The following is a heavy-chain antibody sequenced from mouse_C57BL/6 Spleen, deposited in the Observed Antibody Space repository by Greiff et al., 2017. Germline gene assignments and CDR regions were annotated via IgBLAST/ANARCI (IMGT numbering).Heavy chain of an antibody. V-gene: IGHV1-82*01. CDR1: GYAFSSSW. CDR2: IYPGDGDT. D-gene: IGHD4-1*01. J-gene: IGHJ1*03. Sequence: VKLQESGPELVKPGASVKISCKASGYAFSSSWMNWVKQRPGKGLEWIGRIYPGDGDTNSNGKFKGKATLTADKSSSTAYMQLSSLTSEDSAVYFCAKANWDDWYFDVWGTGTTVTVSS. CDR3: AKANWDDWYFDV.